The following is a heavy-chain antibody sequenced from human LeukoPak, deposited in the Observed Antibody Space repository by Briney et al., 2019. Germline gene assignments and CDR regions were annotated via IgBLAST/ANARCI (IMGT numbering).Heavy chain of an antibody. CDR1: GFNFRNYA. J-gene: IGHJ6*03. D-gene: IGHD3-3*01. V-gene: IGHV3-33*06. Sequence: PGGSLRLSCVASGFNFRNYAMQWVRQAPGKGLEWVAGLWYEGGKKYYGDSVKGRFTISRDNSKNTLYLQMDSLRAEDTAVYYCAEDSSDLEYEYYYMDVWGRGTTVTVSS. CDR2: LWYEGGKK. CDR3: AEDSSDLEYEYYYMDV.